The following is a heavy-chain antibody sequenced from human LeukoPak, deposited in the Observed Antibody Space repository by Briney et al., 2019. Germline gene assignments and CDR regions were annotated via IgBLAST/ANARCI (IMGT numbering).Heavy chain of an antibody. Sequence: ASVKVSCKASGYTFTGYYMHWVRQAPGQGLEWMGWINPNSGGTNYAQKFQGRVTMTRDTSISTAYMELSRLRSDDTAVYYCARDHPPITMIVVVETFDYWGQGTLVTVSS. D-gene: IGHD3-22*01. CDR3: ARDHPPITMIVVVETFDY. CDR1: GYTFTGYY. CDR2: INPNSGGT. J-gene: IGHJ4*02. V-gene: IGHV1-2*02.